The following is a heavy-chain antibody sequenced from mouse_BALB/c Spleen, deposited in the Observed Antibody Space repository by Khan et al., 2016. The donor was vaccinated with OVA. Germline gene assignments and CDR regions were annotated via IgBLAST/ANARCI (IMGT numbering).Heavy chain of an antibody. CDR1: GSTFSSSW. J-gene: IGHJ2*01. CDR2: ILPGSGST. D-gene: IGHD1-1*01. V-gene: IGHV1-9*01. Sequence: QVQLQQSGADLMKPGASVKISCKVAGSTFSSSWIAWINQRPGHGLEWIGEILPGSGSTNCNEKFKGKATFTAETSSNTAYMQLSSRTAEDCAAYYCGIVNSGNRNYFDYWGQGTTLTVSA. CDR3: GIVNSGNRNYFDY.